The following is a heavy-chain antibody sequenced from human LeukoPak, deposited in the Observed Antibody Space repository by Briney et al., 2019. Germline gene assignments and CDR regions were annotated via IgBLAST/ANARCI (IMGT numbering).Heavy chain of an antibody. CDR1: GGSISSYF. CDR2: IYYTGST. V-gene: IGHV4-59*01. J-gene: IGHJ6*02. Sequence: SETLSLTCTVSGGSISSYFWSWIRQPPGKGLEWIGYIYYTGSTNYNPSLKSRVTISVDTSKNQFSLKVNSVTAADTAVYYCARRSGLYYYGMDVWGQGTTVTVSS. CDR3: ARRSGLYYYGMDV. D-gene: IGHD3-3*01.